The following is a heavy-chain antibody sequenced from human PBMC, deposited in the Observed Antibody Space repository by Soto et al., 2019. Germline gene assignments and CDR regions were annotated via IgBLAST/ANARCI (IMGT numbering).Heavy chain of an antibody. CDR3: AKDDYDILTGYYPPHYYYGMDV. V-gene: IGHV3-23*01. CDR1: GFTFSSYA. J-gene: IGHJ6*02. CDR2: ISGSGGST. Sequence: GGSLRLSCAASGFTFSSYAMSWVRQAPGKGLEWVSPISGSGGSTYYADSVKGRFTISRDNSKNTLYLQMNSLRAEDTAVYYCAKDDYDILTGYYPPHYYYGMDVWGQGTTVTVSS. D-gene: IGHD3-9*01.